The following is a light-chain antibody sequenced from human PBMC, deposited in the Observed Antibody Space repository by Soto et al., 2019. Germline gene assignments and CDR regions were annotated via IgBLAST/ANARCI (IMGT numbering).Light chain of an antibody. V-gene: IGLV2-14*01. CDR1: SSDVGGYNY. J-gene: IGLJ1*01. CDR2: EVS. CDR3: CSFASSSTYV. Sequence: QSVLTQPASVSGSPGQSITISCTGTSSDVGGYNYVSWYQQRPGKAPKLMISEVSYRPSGVSNRFSGSKSGNTASLTISGLQAEDEADYYCCSFASSSTYVFGTGTKLTVL.